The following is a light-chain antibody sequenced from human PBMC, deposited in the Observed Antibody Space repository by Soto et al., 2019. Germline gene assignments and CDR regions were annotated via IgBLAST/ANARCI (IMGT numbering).Light chain of an antibody. Sequence: QSVLTQPASVSGSPGQPITISCTGTSSDVGGYTYVSWYQLHPGKAPKLMIYDVSNRPSGVSNRFSGSKSGNTASLTISGLQAEDEADYYCSSYTSSSTLVVGGGTKVTVL. CDR1: SSDVGGYTY. V-gene: IGLV2-14*01. J-gene: IGLJ2*01. CDR2: DVS. CDR3: SSYTSSSTLV.